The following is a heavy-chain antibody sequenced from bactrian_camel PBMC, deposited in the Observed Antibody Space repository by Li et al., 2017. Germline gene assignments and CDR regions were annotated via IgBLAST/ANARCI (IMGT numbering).Heavy chain of an antibody. CDR3: ALSTYGGSSYGTDQWAYNY. CDR1: GFTFSNYW. D-gene: IGHD6*01. CDR2: VSDGGLKT. J-gene: IGHJ4*01. Sequence: HVQLVESGGGLVQPGGSLRLSCTGSGFTFSNYWVLWVRQAPGKGLEWVSSVSDGGLKTFYTESVKGRLTISRDNAKNTVTLQMNSLKAEDTAVYYCALSTYGGSSYGTDQWAYNYWGQGTQVTV. V-gene: IGHV3S1*01.